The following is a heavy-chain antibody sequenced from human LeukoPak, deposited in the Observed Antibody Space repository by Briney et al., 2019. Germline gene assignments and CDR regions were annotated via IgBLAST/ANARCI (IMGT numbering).Heavy chain of an antibody. CDR1: GYSISSGYY. D-gene: IGHD3-10*01. J-gene: IGHJ4*02. Sequence: SETLSLTCAVSGYSISSGYYWGWIRQPPGKGLEWIGSIYHSGSTYYNPSLKSRVTISVDTSKNQFSLKLSSVTAADTAVYYCARTQWFGELLFDYWGQGTLVTVPS. CDR3: ARTQWFGELLFDY. CDR2: IYHSGST. V-gene: IGHV4-38-2*01.